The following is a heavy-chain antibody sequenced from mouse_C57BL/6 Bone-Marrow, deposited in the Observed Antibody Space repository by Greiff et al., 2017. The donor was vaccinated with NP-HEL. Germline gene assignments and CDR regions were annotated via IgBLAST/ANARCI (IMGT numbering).Heavy chain of an antibody. Sequence: EVQLQQSGPVLVKPGASVKMSCKASGYTFTDYYMNWVKQSHGKSLEWIGVINPYNGGTSYNQKFKGKATLTVDKSSSTAYMELNSLTSEDSAVYYCAQYYYAMDYWGQGTSVTVSS. CDR1: GYTFTDYY. V-gene: IGHV1-19*01. CDR2: INPYNGGT. CDR3: AQYYYAMDY. J-gene: IGHJ4*01.